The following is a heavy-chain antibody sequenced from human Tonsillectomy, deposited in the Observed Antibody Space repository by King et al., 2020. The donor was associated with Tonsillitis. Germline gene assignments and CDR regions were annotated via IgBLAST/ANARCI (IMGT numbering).Heavy chain of an antibody. Sequence: VQLVESGAEVKKPGASVKVSCKASGYIITSYGISWVRQAPGQGLELMGWISAYNGNTNYAQKFQGRVTMTTDTSTSTANMELRSLRSDDTAVYYCARAVDSSSVDYYYYYYNMDVWGKGTTVTVSS. D-gene: IGHD6-6*01. CDR1: GYIITSYG. V-gene: IGHV1-18*01. CDR2: ISAYNGNT. J-gene: IGHJ6*03. CDR3: ARAVDSSSVDYYYYYYNMDV.